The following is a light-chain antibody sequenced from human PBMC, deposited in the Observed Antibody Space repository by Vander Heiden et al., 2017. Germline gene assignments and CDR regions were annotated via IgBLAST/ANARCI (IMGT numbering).Light chain of an antibody. CDR1: LSLLHSNGYNY. CDR3: MQALQTPST. CDR2: LGS. Sequence: DIVITQSPLSLAGTPGEPASLSCRSSLSLLHSNGYNYLDWYLQKPGQSPQLLIYLGSNRASGVPDRFSGSGSGTDFTLKISSVEAEDVGVYYCMQALQTPSTFGQGTQLEIK. V-gene: IGKV2-28*01. J-gene: IGKJ5*01.